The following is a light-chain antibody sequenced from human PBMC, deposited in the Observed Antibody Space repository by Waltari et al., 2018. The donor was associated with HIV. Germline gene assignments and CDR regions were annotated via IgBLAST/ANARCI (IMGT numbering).Light chain of an antibody. J-gene: IGKJ1*01. V-gene: IGKV1-39*01. CDR3: QQSFSTPWT. CDR2: DAT. Sequence: DIKMTQSPSSLSAYMGNRITINCRASQAIKTYLKWYAQRPGEAPKLLIFDATRLHTGVTNRFSGTGSGTQFTLTISSLQPEDSGTYYCQQSFSTPWTFGQGTKV. CDR1: QAIKTY.